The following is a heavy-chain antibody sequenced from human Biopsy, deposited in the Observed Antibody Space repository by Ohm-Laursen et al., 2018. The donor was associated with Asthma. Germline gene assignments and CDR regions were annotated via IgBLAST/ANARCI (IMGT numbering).Heavy chain of an antibody. V-gene: IGHV3-33*05. Sequence: SLRLSCTASGFTFSSYGMDWVRQAPGKGLEWVALMSYDGSIKDYADSVKSRFTISRDNSMNTLYLHMNNLRVEDTAVYYCARGLDYSGRSGFDYWGQGTLVTVSS. CDR2: MSYDGSIK. J-gene: IGHJ4*02. D-gene: IGHD3-10*01. CDR3: ARGLDYSGRSGFDY. CDR1: GFTFSSYG.